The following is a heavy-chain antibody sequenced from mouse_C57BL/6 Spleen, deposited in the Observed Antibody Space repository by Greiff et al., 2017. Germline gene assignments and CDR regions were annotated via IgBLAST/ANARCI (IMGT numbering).Heavy chain of an antibody. D-gene: IGHD1-1*01. CDR1: GYTFTSYW. J-gene: IGHJ1*03. V-gene: IGHV1-55*01. CDR2: IYPGSGST. CDR3: ARSGYGSSYGYFDV. Sequence: QVQLQQPGAELVKPGASVKMSCKASGYTFTSYWITWVKPRPGPGLEWIGDIYPGSGSTNYNEKFKSKATLTVDTSSSTAYMQLSSLTSEDSAVYYCARSGYGSSYGYFDVWGTGTTVTVSS.